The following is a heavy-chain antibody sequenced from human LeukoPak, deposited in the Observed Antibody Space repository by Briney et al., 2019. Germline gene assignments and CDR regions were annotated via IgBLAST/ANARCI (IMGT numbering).Heavy chain of an antibody. CDR1: GFTFSTYA. V-gene: IGHV3-23*01. CDR3: AKDSSSYDWGYMDV. Sequence: GGSLRLSCAASGFTFSTYAMSWVRQAPGKGLEWVSLIGGSDGRTRYADSAKGRFTIPRDNSKNTLYLEMNSLRAEDTAVYYCAKDSSSYDWGYMDVWGKGTTVTISS. J-gene: IGHJ6*03. D-gene: IGHD3-22*01. CDR2: IGGSDGRT.